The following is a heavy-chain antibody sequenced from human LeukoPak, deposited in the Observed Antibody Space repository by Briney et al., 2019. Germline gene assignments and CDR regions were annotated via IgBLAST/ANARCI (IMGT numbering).Heavy chain of an antibody. D-gene: IGHD2-15*01. Sequence: GRSLRLSCAASGFPFSSYAMNWVRQAPGKGLEWVVLISYDGSKKYYADSVKGRFTISRDNSKNTLYLQMNSLRAEDTAVYYCAKIPRSTTDIVVVVAAAFYGMDVWGQGTTVTVSS. V-gene: IGHV3-30-3*02. CDR3: AKIPRSTTDIVVVVAAAFYGMDV. J-gene: IGHJ6*02. CDR2: ISYDGSKK. CDR1: GFPFSSYA.